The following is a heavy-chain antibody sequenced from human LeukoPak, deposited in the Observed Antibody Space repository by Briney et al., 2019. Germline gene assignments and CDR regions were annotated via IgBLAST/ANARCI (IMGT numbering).Heavy chain of an antibody. CDR2: IRYDGSNK. J-gene: IGHJ4*02. D-gene: IGHD6-19*01. CDR3: AKDPQWLGTHFDY. V-gene: IGHV3-30*02. CDR1: GFTFSSYG. Sequence: PGGSLRLSCAASGFTFSSYGMHWVRQAPGKGLEWVAFIRYDGSNKYYADSVKGRFTISRDNSKNTLYLQMNSLRAEDTAVYYCAKDPQWLGTHFDYWGQGTLVTVSS.